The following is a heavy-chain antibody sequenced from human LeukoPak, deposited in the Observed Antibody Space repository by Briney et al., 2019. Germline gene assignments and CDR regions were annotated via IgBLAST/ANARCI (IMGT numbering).Heavy chain of an antibody. V-gene: IGHV4-59*01. J-gene: IGHJ6*03. D-gene: IGHD3-10*01. Sequence: SETLSLTCTVSGGSISSYYWSWIRQPPGKGLEWIGYIYFSGSTNYNSSLKSRVTISVDTSKNQCSLRLSSVTAADTAAYYCARVEEGYGSGRRENYYYYYMDVWGKGTTVTISS. CDR3: ARVEEGYGSGRRENYYYYYMDV. CDR2: IYFSGST. CDR1: GGSISSYY.